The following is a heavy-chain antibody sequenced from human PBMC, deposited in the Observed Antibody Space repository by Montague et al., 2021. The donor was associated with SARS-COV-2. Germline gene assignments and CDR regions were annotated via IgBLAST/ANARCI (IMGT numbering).Heavy chain of an antibody. J-gene: IGHJ4*02. V-gene: IGHV4-34*01. CDR1: GGSFSGYY. D-gene: IGHD3-10*01. CDR3: ARGARQGYGFRLGAFDS. CDR2: INHSGST. Sequence: SETLSLTCAVYGGSFSGYYWNWIRQPPGKGLEWIGEINHSGSTNYYPSLKSRVTMSVDTSKNQFSLKLSSVTAADTAVYYCARGARQGYGFRLGAFDSWGQGTLVTVSS.